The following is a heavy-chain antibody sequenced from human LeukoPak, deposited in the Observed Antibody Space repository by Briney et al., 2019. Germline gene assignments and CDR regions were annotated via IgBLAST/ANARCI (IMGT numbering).Heavy chain of an antibody. CDR2: MYSSGST. V-gene: IGHV4-39*01. J-gene: IGHJ4*02. CDR1: GGSISTSSYY. D-gene: IGHD6-13*01. CDR3: ARSKGAPIAAAGPKDY. Sequence: SETLSLTCTVSGGSISTSSYYWGWVGQPPGKGMEWIGSMYSSGSTYYNPSLKSRVTIFADISKKQVSLKLSSVTAADTAVYYCARSKGAPIAAAGPKDYWGQGTLVTVSS.